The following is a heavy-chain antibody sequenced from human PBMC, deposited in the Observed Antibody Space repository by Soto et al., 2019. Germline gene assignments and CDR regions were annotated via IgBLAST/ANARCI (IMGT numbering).Heavy chain of an antibody. CDR3: ARHDNRGVTRYYYGMDV. D-gene: IGHD3-10*01. CDR2: IYYSGST. Sequence: PSETLSLTCTVSGGSISSSSYYWGWIRQPPGKGLEWIGSIYYSGSTYYNPSLKSRVTISVDTSKNQFSLKLSSVTAADTAVYYCARHDNRGVTRYYYGMDVWGQGTTVTVSS. CDR1: GGSISSSSYY. J-gene: IGHJ6*02. V-gene: IGHV4-39*01.